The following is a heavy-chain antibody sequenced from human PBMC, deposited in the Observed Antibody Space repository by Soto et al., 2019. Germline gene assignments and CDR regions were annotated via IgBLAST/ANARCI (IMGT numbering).Heavy chain of an antibody. V-gene: IGHV3-11*01. Sequence: QVQLQESGPGLLKPSETLSLTCSVSGGSVSDKTYYWSWIRQPPGKRLEWVSYVSSSSTSTIYYADSVKGRFTISRDNARDSLYLQMNSLRVEDTAVYYCARSSATPNGWWGFGLDVWGQGTTVTVSS. D-gene: IGHD2-15*01. CDR2: VSSSSTSTI. CDR1: GGSVSDKTYY. CDR3: ARSSATPNGWWGFGLDV. J-gene: IGHJ6*02.